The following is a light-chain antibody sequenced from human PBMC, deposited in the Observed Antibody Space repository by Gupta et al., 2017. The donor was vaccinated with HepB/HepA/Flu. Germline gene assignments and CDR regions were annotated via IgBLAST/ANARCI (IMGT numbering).Light chain of an antibody. CDR3: MQSIDIPWT. CDR1: GSLLYTNGYNY. Sequence: VMTQSPLSLPVTPGEAASISCRSSGSLLYTNGYNYVDWYLQKPGQSPQLLIYMASNRAFGVPDRFSGSGSGTDFTLKISRVEAEDVGVYYCMQSIDIPWTFGQGTKVEIK. V-gene: IGKV2-28*01. CDR2: MAS. J-gene: IGKJ1*01.